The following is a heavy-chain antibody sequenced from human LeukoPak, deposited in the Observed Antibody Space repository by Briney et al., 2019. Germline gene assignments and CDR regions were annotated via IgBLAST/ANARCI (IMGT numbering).Heavy chain of an antibody. CDR2: IYSGGST. Sequence: PGGSLRLSCAASGFTVSSNYMSWVRQAPGKGLEWVSVIYSGGSTYYADSVKGRFTISRDNSKNTLYLQMYSLRAEDTAVYYCARGVNELPADYWGQGTLVTVSS. CDR3: ARGVNELPADY. V-gene: IGHV3-53*01. J-gene: IGHJ4*02. CDR1: GFTVSSNY. D-gene: IGHD1-1*01.